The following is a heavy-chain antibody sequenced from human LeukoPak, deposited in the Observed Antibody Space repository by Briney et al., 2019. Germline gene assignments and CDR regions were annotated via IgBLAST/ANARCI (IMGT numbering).Heavy chain of an antibody. D-gene: IGHD5-24*01. CDR1: GFTFSSYA. J-gene: IGHJ3*02. CDR2: ISGSGGSI. CDR3: AKAVEMATITGGSAFDI. V-gene: IGHV3-23*01. Sequence: GGSLRLSCAASGFTFSSYAMSWVRQAPGKGLEWVSAISGSGGSIYYADSVKGRFTISRDNSKNTLYLQMNSLRAEDTAVYYCAKAVEMATITGGSAFDIWGQGTMVTVSS.